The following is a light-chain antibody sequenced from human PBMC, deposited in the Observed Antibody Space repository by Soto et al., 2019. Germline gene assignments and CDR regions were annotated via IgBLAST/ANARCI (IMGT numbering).Light chain of an antibody. CDR2: EVS. J-gene: IGLJ2*01. CDR3: SSYAGSNNYVV. CDR1: SSDVGLYYY. V-gene: IGLV2-8*01. Sequence: QSVLTQPPSASGSPGQSVTISCTGTSSDVGLYYYVSWYQQHPGKAPKLMIYEVSKRPSGVPDRFSGSKSGNTASLTVSGLQAEDEADYYCSSYAGSNNYVVFGGGTKVTVL.